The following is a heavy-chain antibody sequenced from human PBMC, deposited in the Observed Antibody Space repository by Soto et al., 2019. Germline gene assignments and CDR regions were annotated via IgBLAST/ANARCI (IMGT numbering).Heavy chain of an antibody. J-gene: IGHJ4*02. V-gene: IGHV3-13*01. CDR2: IGTAGDT. Sequence: LRLSCEASGFTFSGFDMHWVRQPTGKGLGWVSSIGTAGDTYYAVSVKGRFTISRDNAKNSLSLQMNSLRAGDMAVYFCAKSQEIGTHFFDSWGQGTQVTVSS. D-gene: IGHD6-13*01. CDR3: AKSQEIGTHFFDS. CDR1: GFTFSGFD.